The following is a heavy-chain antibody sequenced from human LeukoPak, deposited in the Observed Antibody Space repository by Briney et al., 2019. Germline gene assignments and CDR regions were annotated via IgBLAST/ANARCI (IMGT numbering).Heavy chain of an antibody. J-gene: IGHJ4*02. Sequence: SGGSLRLSCVGFEFTFSSYAMGWVRQAPGKGLEWVSVISGNSGNKYYADSVKGRFTISRHIPRNTLYLQMNSLRAEDTAVYYCARGAGDDTSGSRMKGAFDYWGQGTLVTVSS. CDR3: ARGAGDDTSGSRMKGAFDY. D-gene: IGHD3-22*01. CDR2: ISGNSGNK. CDR1: EFTFSSYA. V-gene: IGHV3-23*01.